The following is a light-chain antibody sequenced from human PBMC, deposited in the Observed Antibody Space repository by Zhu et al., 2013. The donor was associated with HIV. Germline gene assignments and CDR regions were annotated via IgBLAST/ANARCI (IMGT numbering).Light chain of an antibody. CDR1: QSVRGD. CDR2: GAS. J-gene: IGKJ1*01. V-gene: IGKV3-15*01. CDR3: QQYKKWPPWT. Sequence: VLTQSPGTLSLSPGERATLSCRASQSVRGDFLAWYQQKPGQAPRLLVFGASTRATDIPDRFSGSGFGTEFTLTISSLQSEDSAVYYCQQYKKWPPWTFGQGTKVEMK.